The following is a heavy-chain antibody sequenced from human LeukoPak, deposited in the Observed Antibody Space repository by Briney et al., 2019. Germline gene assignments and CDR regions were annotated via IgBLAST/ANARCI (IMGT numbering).Heavy chain of an antibody. V-gene: IGHV4-4*02. J-gene: IGHJ5*02. Sequence: PSGTLSLTCAVSGGSISSSNWWSWVRQPPGKGLEWIGEIYHSGSTNYNPSLKSRVTISVGKSKNQFSLKLSSVTAADTAVYYCARAVQLERRWWFDPWGQGTLVTVSS. CDR1: GGSISSSNW. D-gene: IGHD1-1*01. CDR3: ARAVQLERRWWFDP. CDR2: IYHSGST.